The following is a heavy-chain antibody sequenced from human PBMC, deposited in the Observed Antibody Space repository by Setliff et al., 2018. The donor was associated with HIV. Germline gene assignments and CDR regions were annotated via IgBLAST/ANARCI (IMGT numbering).Heavy chain of an antibody. D-gene: IGHD3-10*01. Sequence: SETLSLTCSVSGDSVGSYFWAWIRQPAGKGLEWIGRVYSNGNTNYNPSLKSRVTMAMDTSKNQIFLSLTSVTAADTGVYYCARDSGITMVREVIGRAGLDAWGQGTRVTVSS. V-gene: IGHV4-4*07. CDR1: GDSVGSYF. J-gene: IGHJ5*02. CDR3: ARDSGITMVREVIGRAGLDA. CDR2: VYSNGNT.